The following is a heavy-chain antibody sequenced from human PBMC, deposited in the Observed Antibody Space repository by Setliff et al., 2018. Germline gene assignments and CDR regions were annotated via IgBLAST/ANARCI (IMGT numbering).Heavy chain of an antibody. Sequence: KPSETLSLTCAVSGSSMSGNYWAWVRQPPGKGLEWIASMYFTGNTFYNPSLKSRVTMSVNISTNDISLKLASVTAADRAIYYCARDVRWPRGNYFDHWGQGTQVTVSS. J-gene: IGHJ4*02. V-gene: IGHV4-38-2*02. D-gene: IGHD6-13*01. CDR1: GSSMSGNY. CDR3: ARDVRWPRGNYFDH. CDR2: MYFTGNT.